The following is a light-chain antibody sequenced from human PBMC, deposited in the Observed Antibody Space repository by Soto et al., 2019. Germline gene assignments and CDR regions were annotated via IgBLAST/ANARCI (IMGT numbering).Light chain of an antibody. Sequence: EIVLTQSPGALSLSPGERATLSCRASQSLSGSYLAWYQQKPGQAPRLLIYGASNRATGIPDRFSGSGSGTDFTLTISRLEPEDFAVYYCQQYGSSGTFGQGTKVDIK. CDR3: QQYGSSGT. V-gene: IGKV3-20*01. J-gene: IGKJ1*01. CDR2: GAS. CDR1: QSLSGSY.